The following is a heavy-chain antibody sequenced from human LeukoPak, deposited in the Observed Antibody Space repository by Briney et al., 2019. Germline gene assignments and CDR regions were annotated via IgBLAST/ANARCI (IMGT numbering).Heavy chain of an antibody. CDR2: ISWNSGSI. CDR3: AKDGQWLSQRLTYWYFDL. CDR1: GFTFDDYA. J-gene: IGHJ2*01. D-gene: IGHD6-19*01. Sequence: PGGSLRLSCAASGFTFDDYAMHWVRQAPGKGLEWVSGISWNSGSIGYADSVKGRFTISRDNAKNSLYLQMNSLRAEDTALYYCAKDGQWLSQRLTYWYFDLWGRGTLVTVSS. V-gene: IGHV3-9*01.